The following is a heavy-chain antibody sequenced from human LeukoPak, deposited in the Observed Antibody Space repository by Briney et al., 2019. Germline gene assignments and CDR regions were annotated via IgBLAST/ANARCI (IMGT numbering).Heavy chain of an antibody. D-gene: IGHD3-10*01. CDR2: IKSKTDGGTT. CDR3: ATGPGYCGSGQ. CDR1: GFIFSNAW. Sequence: GGSLRLSCAASGFIFSNAWQTWVRQAPGEGLECVGRIKSKTDGGTTDYAAAVKGRFAISRDDSTNTLYLQTNSLKTEDTAVYYCATGPGYCGSGQWGQGALVTVSS. V-gene: IGHV3-15*01. J-gene: IGHJ4*02.